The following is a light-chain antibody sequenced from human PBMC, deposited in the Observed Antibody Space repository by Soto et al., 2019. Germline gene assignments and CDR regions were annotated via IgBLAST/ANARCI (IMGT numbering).Light chain of an antibody. V-gene: IGKV3-20*01. CDR1: QSVSSNY. J-gene: IGKJ5*01. Sequence: ETFLTQSPGTLSLSPGEGATLSFSASQSVSSNYLAWYQQKPGQAPRLLIYGASSRATGIPDRFSGSGSGTDFTLTISRLEPEDFAVYYCQQYGNSPPETFGQGTRLEIK. CDR2: GAS. CDR3: QQYGNSPPET.